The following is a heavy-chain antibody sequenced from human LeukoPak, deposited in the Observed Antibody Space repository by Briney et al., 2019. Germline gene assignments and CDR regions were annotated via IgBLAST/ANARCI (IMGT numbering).Heavy chain of an antibody. D-gene: IGHD3-10*01. Sequence: GGSLRLSCAASGFTFNSYSINWVRQVPGKGLEWVSSISSGGTYTYYADSLKGRFTISRDNAKNSLYLQMNSLRAEDTALYYCARAMVRGVIVDVWGKGTTVTVSS. CDR1: GFTFNSYS. CDR3: ARAMVRGVIVDV. CDR2: ISSGGTYT. V-gene: IGHV3-21*04. J-gene: IGHJ6*04.